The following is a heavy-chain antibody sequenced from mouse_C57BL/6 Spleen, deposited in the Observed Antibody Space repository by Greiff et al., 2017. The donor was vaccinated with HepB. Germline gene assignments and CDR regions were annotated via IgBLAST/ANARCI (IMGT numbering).Heavy chain of an antibody. V-gene: IGHV1-59*01. CDR1: GYTFTSYW. Sequence: VQLQQPGAELVRPGTSVKLSCKASGYTFTSYWMHWVKQRPGQGLEWIGVIDPSDSYTNYNQKFKGKATLTVDTSSSTAYMQLSSLTSEDSAVYYCARGGNYEAYYAMDYWGQGTSVTVSS. D-gene: IGHD2-1*01. CDR3: ARGGNYEAYYAMDY. J-gene: IGHJ4*01. CDR2: IDPSDSYT.